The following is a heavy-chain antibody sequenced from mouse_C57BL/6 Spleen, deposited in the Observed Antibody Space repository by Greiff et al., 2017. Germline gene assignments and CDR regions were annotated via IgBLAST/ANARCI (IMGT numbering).Heavy chain of an antibody. Sequence: VQLKQSGPGLVKPSQSLSLTCSVTGYSITSGYYWNWIRQFPGNKLEWMGYISYDGSNNYNPSLKNRISITRDTSKNQFFLKLNSVTTEDTATYYCANYGVFAYWGQGTLVTVSA. CDR2: ISYDGSN. CDR1: GYSITSGYY. V-gene: IGHV3-6*01. J-gene: IGHJ3*01. D-gene: IGHD2-4*01. CDR3: ANYGVFAY.